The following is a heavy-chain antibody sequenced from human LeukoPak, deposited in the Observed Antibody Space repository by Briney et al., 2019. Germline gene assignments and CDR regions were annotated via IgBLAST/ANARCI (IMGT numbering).Heavy chain of an antibody. D-gene: IGHD6-13*01. CDR3: ARDQEEAALSY. Sequence: GASVKVSCKASGYTFTSYYMHWVRQAPGQGLEWMGTINPSGGSTSYAQKFQGRVTMTRDTSTSTVYMELSSLRSEDTAVYYCARDQEEAALSYWGQGTLVTVSS. J-gene: IGHJ4*02. V-gene: IGHV1-46*01. CDR1: GYTFTSYY. CDR2: INPSGGST.